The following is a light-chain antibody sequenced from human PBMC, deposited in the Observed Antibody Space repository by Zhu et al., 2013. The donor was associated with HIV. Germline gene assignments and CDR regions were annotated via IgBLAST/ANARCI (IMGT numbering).Light chain of an antibody. V-gene: IGKV1-8*01. J-gene: IGKJ1*01. CDR3: QQYYDYPQT. Sequence: AIRMTQSPSSFSASTGDRVTITCRASQGISSSLAWYQQKPGKAPNLLIYGASTLQTGAPSRFSGSGSGTDFTLTISCLQSEDFATYYCQQYYDYPQTFGQGTTVDIK. CDR2: GAS. CDR1: QGISSS.